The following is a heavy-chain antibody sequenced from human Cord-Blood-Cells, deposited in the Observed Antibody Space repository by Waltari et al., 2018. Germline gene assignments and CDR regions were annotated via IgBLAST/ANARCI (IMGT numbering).Heavy chain of an antibody. V-gene: IGHV1-8*03. Sequence: QVQLVQSGAEVKKPGASVKVSCKASGYTFTSYDINWVRQATGQGLEWMGWMNPNSGNTGYAQKCQGRVTITRNTSISTAYMELSSLRSEDTTVYYCARGRFSDFWSGYYAFDIWGQGTMVTVSS. D-gene: IGHD3-3*01. CDR2: MNPNSGNT. CDR1: GYTFTSYD. CDR3: ARGRFSDFWSGYYAFDI. J-gene: IGHJ3*02.